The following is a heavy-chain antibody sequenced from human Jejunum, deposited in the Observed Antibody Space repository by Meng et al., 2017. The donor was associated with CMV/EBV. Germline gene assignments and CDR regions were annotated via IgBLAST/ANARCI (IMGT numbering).Heavy chain of an antibody. CDR1: GGSISSGDYY. CDR3: AARGGITGATSLGY. D-gene: IGHD1-20*01. V-gene: IGHV4-30-4*08. CDR2: MFYSGAT. J-gene: IGHJ4*02. Sequence: GGSISSGDYYWTWIRQPPGKGLEWIAYMFYSGATYYNPSLKSRVTISVDTSKNQFSLKLSSVTAADTAVYYCAARGGITGATSLGYWGQGTLITVSS.